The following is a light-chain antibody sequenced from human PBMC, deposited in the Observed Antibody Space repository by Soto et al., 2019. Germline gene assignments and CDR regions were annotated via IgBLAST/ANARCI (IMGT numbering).Light chain of an antibody. CDR1: QSVRGN. CDR2: DAS. J-gene: IGKJ4*01. V-gene: IGKV3-11*01. Sequence: EIVLTQSPATLSLSPGERATLSCRASQSVRGNLAWYQQKPGQAPRLLIYDASNRATGIPTRFSGSGSGTDFTLTISSLEPEDFAVYYCQQRSNWPSTFGGGTKVEIK. CDR3: QQRSNWPST.